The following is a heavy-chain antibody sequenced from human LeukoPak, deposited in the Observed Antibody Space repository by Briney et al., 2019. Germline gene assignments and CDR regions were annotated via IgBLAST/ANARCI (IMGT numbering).Heavy chain of an antibody. D-gene: IGHD6-13*01. V-gene: IGHV3-9*01. J-gene: IGHJ4*02. CDR3: AKSFGYSSSNYYFDY. CDR2: ISWNSGSI. Sequence: GGSLRLSCAASGFTFSSYAMSWVRQAPGKGLEWVSGISWNSGSIGYADSVKGRFTISRDNAKNSLYLQMNSLRAEDTALYYCAKSFGYSSSNYYFDYWGQGTLVTVSS. CDR1: GFTFSSYA.